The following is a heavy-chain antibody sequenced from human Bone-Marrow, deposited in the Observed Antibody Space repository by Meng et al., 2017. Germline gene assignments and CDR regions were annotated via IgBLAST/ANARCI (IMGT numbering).Heavy chain of an antibody. D-gene: IGHD6-13*01. CDR1: GFTFSSYA. V-gene: IGHV3-21*01. CDR2: ISSSSSYI. J-gene: IGHJ4*02. Sequence: GESLKISCAASGFTFSSYAMSWVRQAPGKGLEWVSSISSSSSYIYYADSVKGRFTISRDNAKNSLYLQMNSLRAEDTAVYYCARELSGLDSSSWSERLPLFNLDYWGQGTLVTVSS. CDR3: ARELSGLDSSSWSERLPLFNLDY.